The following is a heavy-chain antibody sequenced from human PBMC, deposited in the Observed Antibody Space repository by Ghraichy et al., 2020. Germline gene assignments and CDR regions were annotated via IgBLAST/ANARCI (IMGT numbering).Heavy chain of an antibody. Sequence: GGSLRLSCAASGFTFSSYWMSWVRQAPGKGLEWVANIKQDGSEKYYVDSVKGRFTISRDNAKNSLYLQMNSLRAEDTAVYYCARDGTGRDYYYYYMDVWGKGTTVTVSS. D-gene: IGHD1-26*01. CDR1: GFTFSSYW. CDR3: ARDGTGRDYYYYYMDV. CDR2: IKQDGSEK. J-gene: IGHJ6*03. V-gene: IGHV3-7*01.